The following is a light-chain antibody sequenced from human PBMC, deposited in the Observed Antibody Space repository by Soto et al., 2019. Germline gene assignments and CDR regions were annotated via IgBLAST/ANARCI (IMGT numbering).Light chain of an antibody. CDR3: HQYGSSPYT. CDR2: GAS. V-gene: IGKV3-20*01. J-gene: IGKJ2*01. CDR1: QSVSSSY. Sequence: EIVLTQSPGTLSLSPGERATLSCRASQSVSSSYLAWYQQKPGQAPRLLIYGASSRATGIPDRFSGSGSGKVFTLTISRLEPEDFAVYYCHQYGSSPYTFGQGTKLEIK.